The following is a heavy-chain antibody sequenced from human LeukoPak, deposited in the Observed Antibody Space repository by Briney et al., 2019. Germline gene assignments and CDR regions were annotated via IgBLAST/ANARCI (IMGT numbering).Heavy chain of an antibody. CDR2: IYWNDDK. CDR1: GFSLSNSGVD. Sequence: SGPTLVNPTQTLTLTCTFSGFSLSNSGVDGGWIRQPPGTALEWLALIYWNDDKRYSPSLKSRLTITKDTSKNQVVLTMTNMDPVDTATYYCARVLVPATYNWFDPWGQGTLVTVSS. J-gene: IGHJ5*02. V-gene: IGHV2-5*01. CDR3: ARVLVPATYNWFDP. D-gene: IGHD2-2*01.